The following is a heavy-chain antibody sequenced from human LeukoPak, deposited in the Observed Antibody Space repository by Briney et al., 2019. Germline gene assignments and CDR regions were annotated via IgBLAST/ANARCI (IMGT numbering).Heavy chain of an antibody. Sequence: SETLSLTCNVSGGSITSSGYYWGWIRQPPGKGLEWIASIHYSGITYYNPSLKSRVTISVDTSKNQFSLKLSSVTAADTAVYYCARYGGQSEFDYWGQGTLVTVSS. CDR1: GGSITSSGYY. D-gene: IGHD4-23*01. CDR2: IHYSGIT. CDR3: ARYGGQSEFDY. V-gene: IGHV4-39*01. J-gene: IGHJ4*02.